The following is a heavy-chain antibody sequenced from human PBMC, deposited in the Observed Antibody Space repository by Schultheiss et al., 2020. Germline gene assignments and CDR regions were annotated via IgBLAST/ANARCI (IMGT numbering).Heavy chain of an antibody. Sequence: SETLSLTCTVSGGSISSSSYYWGWIRQPPGEGLDWIGSIYYSGSTNYNPSLKSRVTISVDTSKNQFSLKLSSVTAADTAVYYCARDRGGWFDPWGQGTLVTVSS. CDR1: GGSISSSSYY. CDR2: IYYSGST. V-gene: IGHV4-39*07. D-gene: IGHD3-3*01. J-gene: IGHJ5*02. CDR3: ARDRGGWFDP.